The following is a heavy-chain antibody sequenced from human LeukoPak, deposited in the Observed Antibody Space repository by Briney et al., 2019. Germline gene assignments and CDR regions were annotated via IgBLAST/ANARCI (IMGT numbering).Heavy chain of an antibody. Sequence: GGSLRLSCAASGFTFSSYAMTWVRQAPGKGLEWVSAISGSGGSTYYADSVKGRFTISRDNSKNTLYLQMNSLRAEDTAVYYCTKAPLEVVITVWFDPWGQRTLVTVSS. CDR3: TKAPLEVVITVWFDP. D-gene: IGHD3-22*01. J-gene: IGHJ5*02. V-gene: IGHV3-23*01. CDR1: GFTFSSYA. CDR2: ISGSGGST.